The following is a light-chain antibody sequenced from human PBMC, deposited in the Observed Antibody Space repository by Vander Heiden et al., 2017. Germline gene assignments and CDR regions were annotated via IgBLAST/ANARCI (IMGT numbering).Light chain of an antibody. Sequence: DIQMTQSPSSLSASVGDRVTITCRASQSISSYLNWYQQKPGKAPKLLIYAASSLPRGVQSRFSGSGSATDFTLISSRLQTEDFETYYSQQSSSIPFGGGTKVXIK. CDR2: AAS. CDR1: QSISSY. V-gene: IGKV1-39*01. J-gene: IGKJ4*01. CDR3: QQSSSIP.